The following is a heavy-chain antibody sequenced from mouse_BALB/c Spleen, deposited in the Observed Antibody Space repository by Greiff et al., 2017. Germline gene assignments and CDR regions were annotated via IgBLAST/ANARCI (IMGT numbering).Heavy chain of an antibody. CDR3: ARHYYGSSYFDY. CDR1: GFTFSSYG. D-gene: IGHD1-1*01. Sequence: EVMLVESGGDLVKPGGSLKLSCAASGFTFSSYGMSWVRQTPDKRLEWVATISNGGSYTYYPDSVKGRFTISRDNAKNTLYLQMSSLKSEDTAMYYCARHYYGSSYFDYWGQGTTLTVSS. J-gene: IGHJ2*01. CDR2: ISNGGSYT. V-gene: IGHV5-6*02.